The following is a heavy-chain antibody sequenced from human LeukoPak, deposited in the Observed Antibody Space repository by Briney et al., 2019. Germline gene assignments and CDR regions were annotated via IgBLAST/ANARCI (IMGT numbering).Heavy chain of an antibody. Sequence: SQTLSLTCAISGDSVSSNSVTWNWIRQSPSRGLEWLGRTYYRSKWYSEYAASVKSRITINPDTSKNQFSLQLNSVTPEGTAVYYCARRGPSRYLDLWGRGTLVTVSS. V-gene: IGHV6-1*01. J-gene: IGHJ2*01. D-gene: IGHD3-10*01. CDR2: TYYRSKWYS. CDR3: ARRGPSRYLDL. CDR1: GDSVSSNSVT.